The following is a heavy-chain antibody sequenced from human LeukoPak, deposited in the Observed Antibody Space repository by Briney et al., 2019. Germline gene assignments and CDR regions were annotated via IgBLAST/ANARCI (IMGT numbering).Heavy chain of an antibody. CDR2: INQDGSDK. Sequence: GGSLRLSCAASGFTFSSYRMSWVRQAPGKGLEWEANINQDGSDKNYVDSVKGRFTVSRDNAKNSLYLQMNSLRAEDTAVYYCARFSRTNIGYWGRGILVTVSS. CDR3: ARFSRTNIGY. V-gene: IGHV3-7*01. J-gene: IGHJ4*02. D-gene: IGHD1/OR15-1a*01. CDR1: GFTFSSYR.